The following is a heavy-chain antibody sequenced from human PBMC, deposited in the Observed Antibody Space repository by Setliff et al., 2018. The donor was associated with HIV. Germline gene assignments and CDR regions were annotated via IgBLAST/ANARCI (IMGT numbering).Heavy chain of an antibody. J-gene: IGHJ4*02. V-gene: IGHV5-51*01. CDR1: GYMFASYW. CDR2: IYPGDSDT. D-gene: IGHD3-9*01. Sequence: PGESLKISCKGSGYMFASYWINWVRQVPGKGLEWMGIIYPGDSDTRYSPSFQGQVTISADKSISTAYLQWSSLKASDTAMYYCAGPYYDISTGYQWGRGTLVTVSS. CDR3: AGPYYDISTGYQ.